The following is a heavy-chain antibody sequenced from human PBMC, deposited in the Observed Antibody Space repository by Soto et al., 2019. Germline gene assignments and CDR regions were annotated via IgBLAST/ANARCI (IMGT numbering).Heavy chain of an antibody. J-gene: IGHJ4*02. V-gene: IGHV3-30*03. CDR2: ISYDGSNK. CDR3: ALSRDYGDYPFDY. D-gene: IGHD4-17*01. CDR1: GFTFSSYG. Sequence: PGGSLRLSCAASGFTFSSYGMHWVRQAPGKGLEWVAVISYDGSNKYYADSVKGRFTISRDNSKNTLYLQMNSLRAEDTAVYYCALSRDYGDYPFDYWGQGTLVTVSS.